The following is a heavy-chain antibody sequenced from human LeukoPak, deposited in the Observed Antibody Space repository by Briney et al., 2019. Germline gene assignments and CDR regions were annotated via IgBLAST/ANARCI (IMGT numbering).Heavy chain of an antibody. CDR1: GFPFSGYG. Sequence: PGGSLRLSCAASGFPFSGYGMHWVRQAPGKGLEWVAFMHYDGSAQYYADSVKGRFTISRDNSKDTLYLQMNSLSAEDTAVYYCAKDKGSGWLHQVYFQYWGQGTLVIASS. CDR2: MHYDGSAQ. V-gene: IGHV3-30*02. J-gene: IGHJ1*01. CDR3: AKDKGSGWLHQVYFQY. D-gene: IGHD6-19*01.